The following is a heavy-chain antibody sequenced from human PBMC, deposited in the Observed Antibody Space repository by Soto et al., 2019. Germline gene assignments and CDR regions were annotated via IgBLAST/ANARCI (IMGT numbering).Heavy chain of an antibody. J-gene: IGHJ6*02. CDR2: IIPIFGTA. CDR1: GGTFSSYA. CDR3: ARHVPAAGYYYGMDV. V-gene: IGHV1-69*05. Sequence: QVQLVQSGAEVKKPGSSVKVSCKASGGTFSSYAISWVRQAPGQGLEWMGGIIPIFGTANYAQKFQGRVTXTXXXSXXTAYMELSSLRSEDTAVYYCARHVPAAGYYYGMDVGGQGTTVTVSS. D-gene: IGHD2-2*01.